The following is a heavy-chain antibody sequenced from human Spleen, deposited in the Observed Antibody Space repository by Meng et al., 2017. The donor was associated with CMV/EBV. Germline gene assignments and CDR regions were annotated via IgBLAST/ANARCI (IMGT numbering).Heavy chain of an antibody. D-gene: IGHD3-22*01. V-gene: IGHV3-7*01. CDR3: ARDYYNSSGWGGFDP. J-gene: IGHJ5*02. Sequence: GGSLRLSCAASGFTFSTYWMSWVRQAPGKGLEWVANMNQDGSEKYYVDSVKGRFTISRDNAKNSLYLQMNSLRAEDTAIYYCARDYYNSSGWGGFDPWGQGTLVTVSS. CDR1: GFTFSTYW. CDR2: MNQDGSEK.